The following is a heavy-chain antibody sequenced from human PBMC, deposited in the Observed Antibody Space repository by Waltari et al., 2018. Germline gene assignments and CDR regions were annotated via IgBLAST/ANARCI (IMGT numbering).Heavy chain of an antibody. J-gene: IGHJ4*02. CDR1: GFTFSSYA. Sequence: QVQLVESGGGVVQPGRSLRPPCAAYGFTFSSYAMHWVRQDPGKGLEWVAVISYDGSNKYYADSVKGRFTISRDNSKNTLYLQMNSLRAEDTAVYYCASSPVTGYYSGFFDYWGQGTLVTVSS. D-gene: IGHD3-9*01. CDR2: ISYDGSNK. V-gene: IGHV3-30-3*01. CDR3: ASSPVTGYYSGFFDY.